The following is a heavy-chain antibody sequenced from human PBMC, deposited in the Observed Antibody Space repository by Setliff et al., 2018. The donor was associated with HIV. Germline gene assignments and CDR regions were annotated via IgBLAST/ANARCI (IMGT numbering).Heavy chain of an antibody. CDR2: ISGSGGST. CDR1: GFTFSNYA. D-gene: IGHD6-19*01. CDR3: AKGDSSGWYPPGYFDL. V-gene: IGHV3-23*01. Sequence: GGSLRLSCAACGFTFSNYAMSWVRQAPGKGLEWVSAISGSGGSTYYADSMKGRFTISRDNSKNTLYLQMNSLRAEDTAVYYCAKGDSSGWYPPGYFDLWGRGTLVTVSS. J-gene: IGHJ2*01.